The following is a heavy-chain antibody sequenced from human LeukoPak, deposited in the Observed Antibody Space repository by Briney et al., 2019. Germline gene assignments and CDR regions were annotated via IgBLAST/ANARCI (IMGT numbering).Heavy chain of an antibody. J-gene: IGHJ5*02. CDR2: IYYTGRT. Sequence: NPSETLSLTCTVSGGSISSGGYYWNWIRQHPTEGLEWIGHIYYTGRTTYNPSVKSRVTISVDTSKNQFSLKLSSVTAADTAVYYCARGRTYRSSSWFDPWGQGTLVTVSS. V-gene: IGHV4-61*08. CDR1: GGSISSGGYY. D-gene: IGHD6-6*01. CDR3: ARGRTYRSSSWFDP.